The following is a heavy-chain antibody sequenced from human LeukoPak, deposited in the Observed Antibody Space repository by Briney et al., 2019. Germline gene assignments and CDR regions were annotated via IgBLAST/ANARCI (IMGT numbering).Heavy chain of an antibody. CDR1: GYSISSSSH. CDR3: ARLDYGGNPSY. D-gene: IGHD4-23*01. CDR2: IYHSGNT. V-gene: IGHV4-38-2*02. J-gene: IGHJ4*02. Sequence: SQTLSLTCTVSGYSISSSSHWGWIRQPPGKGMKWIGTIYHSGNTYYNPSLKSRVNISVDTSKNQFSLKLSSVTAADTAVYYCARLDYGGNPSYWGQGTLVTVSS.